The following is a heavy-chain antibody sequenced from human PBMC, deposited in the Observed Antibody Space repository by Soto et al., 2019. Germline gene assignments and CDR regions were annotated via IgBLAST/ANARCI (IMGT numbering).Heavy chain of an antibody. J-gene: IGHJ4*02. Sequence: NPSETLSLTCAVSGGSISNYYWSWIRQPPGKGLEWIGYMYNSGSTNYNPSLKSRVTISVDTSKNQFSLKLSSLTDADTAVYYCARGGISFLNYWGQGTLVTVSS. CDR2: MYNSGST. CDR3: ARGGISFLNY. V-gene: IGHV4-59*01. CDR1: GGSISNYY.